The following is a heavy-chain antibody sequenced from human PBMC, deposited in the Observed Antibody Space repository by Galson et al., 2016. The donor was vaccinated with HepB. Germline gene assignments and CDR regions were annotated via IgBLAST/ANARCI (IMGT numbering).Heavy chain of an antibody. D-gene: IGHD4-23*01. CDR2: ISFDGSNK. Sequence: SLRLSCAASGFSFSRYDMHWVRQAPGKGLEWVGVISFDGSNKYYRDSVKGRFAISIDNSRNTLYLQMNSLRAEDTAVYFCARDKPTVGRPEGALDIWGRGTMVTVSS. J-gene: IGHJ3*02. CDR1: GFSFSRYD. CDR3: ARDKPTVGRPEGALDI. V-gene: IGHV3-30*09.